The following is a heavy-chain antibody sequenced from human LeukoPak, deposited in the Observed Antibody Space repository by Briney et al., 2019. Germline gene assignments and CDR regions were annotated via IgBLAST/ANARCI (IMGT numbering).Heavy chain of an antibody. CDR1: GGSISSSSYY. Sequence: PSETLSLTCTVSGGSISSSSYYWGWIRQPPGKGLEWIGEINHSGSTNYNPSLKSRVTISVDTSKNQFSLKLSSVTAADTAVYYCASPRYYYGSGSYVDIDPWGQGTLVTVSS. CDR2: INHSGST. D-gene: IGHD3-10*01. CDR3: ASPRYYYGSGSYVDIDP. V-gene: IGHV4-39*01. J-gene: IGHJ5*02.